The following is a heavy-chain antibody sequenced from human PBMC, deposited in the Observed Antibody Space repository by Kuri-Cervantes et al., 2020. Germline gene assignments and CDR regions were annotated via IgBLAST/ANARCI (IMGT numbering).Heavy chain of an antibody. CDR1: GGSFSGYY. J-gene: IGHJ4*02. CDR3: ARAEYSSGWYVYFDY. V-gene: IGHV4-34*01. D-gene: IGHD6-19*01. CDR2: INHSGST. Sequence: GSLRLSCAVYGGSFSGYYWSWIRQPPGKGLEWIGEINHSGSTNYNPSLKSRVTISVDTSKNQFSLKLSSATAADTAVYYCARAEYSSGWYVYFDYWGQGTLVTVSS.